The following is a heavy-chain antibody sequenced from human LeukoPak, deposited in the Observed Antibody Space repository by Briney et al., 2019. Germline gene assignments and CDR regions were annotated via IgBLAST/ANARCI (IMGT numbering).Heavy chain of an antibody. Sequence: PSETLSLTCTVSGGSINSDYWSWIRQPAGKGLEWIGRIYRSGSTNYNPSLKSRVTMSADTSKNQFSLNLSSVTAADTAVYYCAKVSYCSRTSCTYSDQYYFDSWGEGTLVTVSS. CDR3: AKVSYCSRTSCTYSDQYYFDS. CDR2: IYRSGST. V-gene: IGHV4-4*07. J-gene: IGHJ4*02. D-gene: IGHD2-2*01. CDR1: GGSINSDY.